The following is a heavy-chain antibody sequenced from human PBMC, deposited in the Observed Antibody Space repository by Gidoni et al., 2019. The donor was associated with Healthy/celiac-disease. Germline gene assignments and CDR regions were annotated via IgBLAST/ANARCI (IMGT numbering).Heavy chain of an antibody. V-gene: IGHV3-9*03. CDR1: GFTFDDYA. Sequence: EVQLVESGGGLVQPGRSRRLSCAASGFTFDDYAMHWVRQAPGKGLEWVSGISWNSGNIGYADSVKGRFTISRDNAKNSLYLQMNSLRAEDMALYYCAKGLSSGLNNEFDYWGQGTLVTVSS. J-gene: IGHJ4*02. CDR2: ISWNSGNI. CDR3: AKGLSSGLNNEFDY. D-gene: IGHD6-19*01.